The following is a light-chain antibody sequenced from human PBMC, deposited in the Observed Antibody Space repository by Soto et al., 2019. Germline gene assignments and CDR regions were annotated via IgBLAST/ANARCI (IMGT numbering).Light chain of an antibody. CDR3: QQANSFALT. CDR1: QHISNW. V-gene: IGKV1-12*01. Sequence: DIQMTQSPSSVSASVGDRVSITCRGSQHISNWLAWYQQKPGRAPKLLIYTGSSLQSGVPSRFSGTGSGTEFTLTISSLQPEDVATYYCQQANSFALTSGGGTKVEIK. CDR2: TGS. J-gene: IGKJ4*01.